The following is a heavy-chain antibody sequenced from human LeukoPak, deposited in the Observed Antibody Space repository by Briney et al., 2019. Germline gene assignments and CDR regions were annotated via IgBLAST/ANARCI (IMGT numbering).Heavy chain of an antibody. D-gene: IGHD2-15*01. Sequence: SETLSLTCTVSGGSISSYYWSWIRQPPGKGLEWIGYIYYSGSTNYNPSLKSRVTISVDTSKNQFSLKLSSVTAADTAMYYCARVWAYCSGGSCEGYMDVWGKGTTVTVS. J-gene: IGHJ6*03. CDR3: ARVWAYCSGGSCEGYMDV. V-gene: IGHV4-59*01. CDR1: GGSISSYY. CDR2: IYYSGST.